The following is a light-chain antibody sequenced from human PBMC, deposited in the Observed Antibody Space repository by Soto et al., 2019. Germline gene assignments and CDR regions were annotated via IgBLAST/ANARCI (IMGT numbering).Light chain of an antibody. CDR1: QSISSL. CDR3: QQYNSYSLT. Sequence: DIQMTQSPFTLSASVGDRVTITCRASQSISSLLAWYQQKPGKPPKVLIYKASSLQSGVPSRFSGSGSGTEFTLTISSLQPDDFATYYCQQYNSYSLTFGGGTKVDIK. J-gene: IGKJ4*01. V-gene: IGKV1-5*03. CDR2: KAS.